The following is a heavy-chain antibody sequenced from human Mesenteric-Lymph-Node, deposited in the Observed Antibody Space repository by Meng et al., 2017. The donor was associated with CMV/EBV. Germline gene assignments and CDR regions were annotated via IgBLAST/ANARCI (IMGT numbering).Heavy chain of an antibody. J-gene: IGHJ4*02. V-gene: IGHV7-4-1*02. Sequence: YTFTSYAMNWVRQAPGQGLEWMGWINTNTGNPTYAQGFTGRFVFSLDTSVSTAYLQISSLKAEDTAVYYCARDSAGLRYFDSHPFDYWGQGTLVTVSS. CDR1: YTFTSYA. D-gene: IGHD3-9*01. CDR2: INTNTGNP. CDR3: ARDSAGLRYFDSHPFDY.